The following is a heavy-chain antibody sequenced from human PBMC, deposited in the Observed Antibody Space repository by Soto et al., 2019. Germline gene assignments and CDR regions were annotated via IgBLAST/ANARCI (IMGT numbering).Heavy chain of an antibody. J-gene: IGHJ4*02. D-gene: IGHD6-19*01. CDR2: VFHDGRNT. CDR3: AKGGRQWLVTSDFNY. CDR1: GFTFSDYA. V-gene: IGHV3-30*18. Sequence: VQLVESGGGVVQPGRSLRLSCAASGFTFSDYAMHWVRQAPGKGLEWVAVVFHDGRNTHYADSVKGRFTISRDSSKNTVSLERTSLRAEDTAGYYCAKGGRQWLVTSDFNYWGQGALVTVSS.